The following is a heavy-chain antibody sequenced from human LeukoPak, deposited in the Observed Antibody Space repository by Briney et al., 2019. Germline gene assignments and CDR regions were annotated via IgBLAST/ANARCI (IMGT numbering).Heavy chain of an antibody. J-gene: IGHJ4*02. D-gene: IGHD3/OR15-3a*01. CDR3: ARGAWTAYYFDY. CDR1: GFSFSSHW. V-gene: IGHV3-74*01. Sequence: PGGSLRLSCVASGFSFSSHWMHWVRQAPGKGLVWVSRINGDESRTFFADSVRGRFTISRDNAKNTVYLEMNSLTDEDTAVYFCARGAWTAYYFDYWGQGTVVTVSS. CDR2: INGDESRT.